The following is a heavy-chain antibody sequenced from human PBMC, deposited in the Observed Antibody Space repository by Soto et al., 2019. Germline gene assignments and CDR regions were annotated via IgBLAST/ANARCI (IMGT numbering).Heavy chain of an antibody. CDR3: ARQSLDYYGSGSYLGYYYGMDV. Sequence: QVQLVQSGAEVKKPGSSVKVSCKASGGTFSSYAISWVRQAPGQGLEWMGGIIPIFGTANYAQKCQGRVTITADESTSTAYMELSSLRSEDTAVYYCARQSLDYYGSGSYLGYYYGMDVWGQGTTVTVSS. V-gene: IGHV1-69*01. D-gene: IGHD3-10*01. CDR1: GGTFSSYA. J-gene: IGHJ6*02. CDR2: IIPIFGTA.